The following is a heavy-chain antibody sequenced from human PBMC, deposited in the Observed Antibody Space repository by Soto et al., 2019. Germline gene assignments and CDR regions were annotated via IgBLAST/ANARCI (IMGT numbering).Heavy chain of an antibody. D-gene: IGHD1-26*01. J-gene: IGHJ4*02. V-gene: IGHV3-7*05. CDR2: IKQDGSEE. CDR1: GFSISSYW. CDR3: ARGRAAHPWED. Sequence: EVQLVESGGDLVQPGGSLRLSCAASGFSISSYWMPWVRQAPGKGLVWVANIKQDGSEESYVDSVKGRFSISRDNARNSLNLQMKSLRPEETAVVRCARGRAAHPWEDRGQGTLVTVS.